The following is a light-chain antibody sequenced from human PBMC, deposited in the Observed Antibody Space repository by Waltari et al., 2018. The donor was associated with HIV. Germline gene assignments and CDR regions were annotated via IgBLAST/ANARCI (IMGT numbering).Light chain of an antibody. J-gene: IGLJ1*01. V-gene: IGLV2-14*03. Sequence: QSALTQPASVSGSPAQSLPISCTRTSRDVVASNFHSWYQQHPGRAPKLVIYDVSKRPSGVSNRFSGSKSGNTASLTISGLRTEDEADYFCSSYTTGTTYVFGAGTTVTVL. CDR2: DVS. CDR1: SRDVVASNF. CDR3: SSYTTGTTYV.